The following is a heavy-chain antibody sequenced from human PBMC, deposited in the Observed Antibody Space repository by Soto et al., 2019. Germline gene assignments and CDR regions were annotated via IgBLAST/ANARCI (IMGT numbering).Heavy chain of an antibody. J-gene: IGHJ6*02. CDR2: FDPEDGET. Sequence: ASVKVSCKVCGYTLTELSMHWVRQAPGKGLEWMGGFDPEDGETIYAQKFQGRVTMTEDTSTDTAYMELSSLRSEDTAVYYCAKDPPRPDRGYYYYGMDVWGQGTTVTVSS. CDR1: GYTLTELS. CDR3: AKDPPRPDRGYYYYGMDV. D-gene: IGHD3-22*01. V-gene: IGHV1-24*01.